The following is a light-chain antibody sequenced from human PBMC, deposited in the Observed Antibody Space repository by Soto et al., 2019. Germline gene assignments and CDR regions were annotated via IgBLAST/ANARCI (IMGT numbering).Light chain of an antibody. Sequence: DIQMTQFPSSLSASVGDRVTITCQASQDIGDHLNWYQQKPGKVPNLLIYTASILETGVPSRFSGSGSGTYFTFTISSLQPEDIATYYCQQYDNVPTLTFGGGTKVEI. J-gene: IGKJ4*01. CDR3: QQYDNVPTLT. CDR2: TAS. V-gene: IGKV1-33*01. CDR1: QDIGDH.